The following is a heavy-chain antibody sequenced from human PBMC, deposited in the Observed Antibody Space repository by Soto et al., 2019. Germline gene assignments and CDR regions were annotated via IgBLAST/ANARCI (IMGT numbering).Heavy chain of an antibody. CDR2: TYHSGGA. CDR3: ARDLRLQPPTDYYGMDV. Sequence: SETLSIPCTVSTGPISSSAHSWSWIRQLPGKGLEWIGYTYHSGGAYYNPSLQSRLSISLDTSKSQFSLKLTSVTAADTAVYYCARDLRLQPPTDYYGMDVWGQGTTVTVSS. J-gene: IGHJ6*01. V-gene: IGHV4-31*03. CDR1: TGPISSSAHS. D-gene: IGHD2-21*02.